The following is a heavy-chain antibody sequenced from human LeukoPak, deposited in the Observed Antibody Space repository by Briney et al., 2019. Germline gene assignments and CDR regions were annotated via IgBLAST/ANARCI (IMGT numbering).Heavy chain of an antibody. D-gene: IGHD2-2*01. Sequence: GGSLRLSCAASGFSFSSYCMHWVRQAPGQGLVWFSPINSDGSSTSYADSVKGRFSISRDNAKNTLYLQMNSLRAEDTAVYYCASGLAYYCSSTSCFDYWGQGTLVTVSS. CDR3: ASGLAYYCSSTSCFDY. CDR2: INSDGSST. CDR1: GFSFSSYC. J-gene: IGHJ4*02. V-gene: IGHV3-74*01.